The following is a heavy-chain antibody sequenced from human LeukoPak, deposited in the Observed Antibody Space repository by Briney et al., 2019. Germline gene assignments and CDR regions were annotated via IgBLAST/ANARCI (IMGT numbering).Heavy chain of an antibody. D-gene: IGHD6-13*01. CDR2: ISSSSSTI. V-gene: IGHV3-48*04. Sequence: GGSLRLSCAASGFTFSSYSMNWVCQAPGKGLEWVSYISSSSSTIYYADSVKGRFTISRDNAKNSLYLQMNSLRAEDTAVYYCARDTPRGPIRDVVPAAMKSIAAAGTDYWGQGTLVTVSS. CDR3: ARDTPRGPIRDVVPAAMKSIAAAGTDY. CDR1: GFTFSSYS. J-gene: IGHJ4*02.